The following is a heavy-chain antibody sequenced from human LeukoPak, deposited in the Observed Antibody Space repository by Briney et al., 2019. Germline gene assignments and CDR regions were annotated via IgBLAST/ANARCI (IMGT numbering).Heavy chain of an antibody. CDR3: TILGWITFGGVIVLDY. J-gene: IGHJ4*02. CDR2: IKSKTDGGTT. Sequence: GGSLRLSCAASGFTFSNAWMNWVRQAPGKGLEWVGRIKSKTDGGTTDYAAPVKGRFTISRDDSKNTLYLQMNSLKTEDTAVYYCTILGWITFGGVIVLDYWAREPWSPSPQ. D-gene: IGHD3-16*02. CDR1: GFTFSNAW. V-gene: IGHV3-15*07.